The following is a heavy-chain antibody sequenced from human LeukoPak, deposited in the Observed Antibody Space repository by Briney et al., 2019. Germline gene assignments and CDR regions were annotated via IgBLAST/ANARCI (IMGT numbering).Heavy chain of an antibody. CDR3: ARDGASRGAPDDY. V-gene: IGHV3-30-3*01. J-gene: IGHJ4*02. D-gene: IGHD2-15*01. Sequence: GGSLRLSCAASGFTFSNYAMHWVRQAPGKGLDWVAVIPYDGSKKYYADSVQGRFTISRDNSKNTMYLRMNSLRSEDTAVYYCARDGASRGAPDDYWGQGTLVTVSS. CDR1: GFTFSNYA. CDR2: IPYDGSKK.